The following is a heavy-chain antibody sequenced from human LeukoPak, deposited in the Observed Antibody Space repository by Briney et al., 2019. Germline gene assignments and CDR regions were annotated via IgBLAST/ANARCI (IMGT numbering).Heavy chain of an antibody. CDR1: GYTFTGYY. D-gene: IGHD3-22*01. Sequence: ASVKVSCKASGYTFTGYYMHWVRQAPGQGLEWMGWISAYNGNTNYAQKLQGRVTMTTDTSTSTAYMELRSLRSDDTAVYYCARVEPPWSSGYYFLGVDYWGQGTLVTVSS. V-gene: IGHV1-18*04. J-gene: IGHJ4*02. CDR3: ARVEPPWSSGYYFLGVDY. CDR2: ISAYNGNT.